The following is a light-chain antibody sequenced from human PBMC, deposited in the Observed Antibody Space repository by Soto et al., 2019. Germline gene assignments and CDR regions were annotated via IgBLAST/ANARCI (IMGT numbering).Light chain of an antibody. CDR1: SSNIGAGYD. J-gene: IGLJ3*02. V-gene: IGLV1-40*01. CDR2: GNS. Sequence: QSVLTQPPSVSGAPGQRVTISCTGSSSNIGAGYDVHWYQQLPGTAPKLLIYGNSNRPSGVPDRFSGSKSGTSASLAITGIQAEDEADYYCQSYDSSNWVFGGGTKLTVL. CDR3: QSYDSSNWV.